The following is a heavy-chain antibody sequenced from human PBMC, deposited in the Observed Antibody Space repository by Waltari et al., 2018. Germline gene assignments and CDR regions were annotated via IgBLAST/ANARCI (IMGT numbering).Heavy chain of an antibody. CDR1: GFILTASS. CDR3: ARIRGTLGHYYAMDV. Sequence: DVQLVESGGGLVQPGGSLRLSCEGSGFILTASSMKWGRLDPGKGLEGVSFISGSRSRGVYYADSVKGRFTVSRENDKNSLYLQMNNLRAEDTALYYCARIRGTLGHYYAMDVWGHGTTVTVSS. CDR2: ISGSRSRGV. V-gene: IGHV3-48*04. D-gene: IGHD1-26*01. J-gene: IGHJ6*02.